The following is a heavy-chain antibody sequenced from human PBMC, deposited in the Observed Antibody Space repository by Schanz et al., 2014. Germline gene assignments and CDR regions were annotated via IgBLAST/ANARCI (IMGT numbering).Heavy chain of an antibody. CDR1: GFTVSRNN. V-gene: IGHV3-66*01. D-gene: IGHD3-22*01. CDR2: IYSGIGA. CDR3: ARVHHYDPSGWGYFDY. Sequence: EGQLAESGGGLVQPGGSLRLSCEASGFTVSRNNMSWVRRAPGKGLEWVSVIYSGIGAYYADSVKDRFTVSRDNSKNTVYLQMNRLRAEDTAVYYCARVHHYDPSGWGYFDYWGQGALVTVSS. J-gene: IGHJ4*02.